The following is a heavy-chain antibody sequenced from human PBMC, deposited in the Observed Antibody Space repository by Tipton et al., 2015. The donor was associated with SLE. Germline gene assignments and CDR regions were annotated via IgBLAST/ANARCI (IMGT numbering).Heavy chain of an antibody. Sequence: LRLSCAVYGGSFSGYYWSWIRQPPGKGLEWIGEINHSGSTNYNPSLKCRVTISVDTSKNQFSLKLSSVTAADTAVYYCARGADYYDSSGYYPFDYWGQGTLVTVSS. CDR3: ARGADYYDSSGYYPFDY. CDR2: INHSGST. D-gene: IGHD3-22*01. V-gene: IGHV4-34*01. J-gene: IGHJ4*02. CDR1: GGSFSGYY.